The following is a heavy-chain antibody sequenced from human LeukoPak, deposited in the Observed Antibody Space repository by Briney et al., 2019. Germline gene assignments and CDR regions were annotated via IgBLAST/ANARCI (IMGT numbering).Heavy chain of an antibody. CDR3: AGTYYYDSSGYYYRASWFDP. CDR2: IYYSGST. CDR1: GGSISSYY. D-gene: IGHD3-22*01. J-gene: IGHJ5*02. V-gene: IGHV4-59*01. Sequence: SETLSLTCTVSGGSISSYYWSWLRQPPGKGLEWIGYIYYSGSTNYNPSLTSRVTISVDTSKNQFSLKLSSVTAADTAVYYCAGTYYYDSSGYYYRASWFDPWGQGTLVTVSS.